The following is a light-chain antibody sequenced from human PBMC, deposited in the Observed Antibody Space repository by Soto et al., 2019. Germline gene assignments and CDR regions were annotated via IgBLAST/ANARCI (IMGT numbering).Light chain of an antibody. CDR1: QSVSSN. CDR2: GAS. V-gene: IGKV3-15*01. Sequence: EIVMTQSPATLSVSPGERATLSCRASQSVSSNLAWYPQKPGQAPRLLIYGASTRAPGIPARFSGSGSATEYTLTISSLQSEDCAVYYCQQYNNWPPTFGQGTRLEIK. CDR3: QQYNNWPPT. J-gene: IGKJ5*01.